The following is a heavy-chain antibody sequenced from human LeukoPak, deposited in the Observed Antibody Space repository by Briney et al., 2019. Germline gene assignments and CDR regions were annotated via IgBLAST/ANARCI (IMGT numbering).Heavy chain of an antibody. CDR1: GITFSTYS. CDR3: AKAGAVAGKDY. CDR2: ISSSSSHI. Sequence: GGSLRLSCAVSGITFSTYSMNWVRQAPGKGLEWVSSISSSSSHIFYANSLKGRFTISRDNSKNTLYLQMNSLRAEDTAVYYCAKAGAVAGKDYWGQGTLVTVSS. D-gene: IGHD6-19*01. J-gene: IGHJ4*02. V-gene: IGHV3-21*04.